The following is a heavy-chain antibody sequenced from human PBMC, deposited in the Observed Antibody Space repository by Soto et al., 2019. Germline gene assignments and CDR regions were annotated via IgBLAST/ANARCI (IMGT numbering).Heavy chain of an antibody. CDR3: ARHTSSSWYSDWFDP. CDR2: IYDSGST. Sequence: ASENLSLTCTVSGGSISSYYWSWIRQPPGKGLEWIGYIYDSGSTNYNPSHKSRVTISVDTSKNQFSLKLNSVTAADTAVYYCARHTSSSWYSDWFDPWGQGTLVTVSS. D-gene: IGHD6-13*01. V-gene: IGHV4-59*08. J-gene: IGHJ5*02. CDR1: GGSISSYY.